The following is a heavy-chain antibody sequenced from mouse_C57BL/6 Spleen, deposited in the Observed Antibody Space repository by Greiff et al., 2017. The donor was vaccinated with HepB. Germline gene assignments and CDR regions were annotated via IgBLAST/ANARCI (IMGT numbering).Heavy chain of an antibody. Sequence: EVQLQQSGPELVKPGASVKIPCKASGYTFTDYNMDWVKQSHGKSLEWIGDINPNNGGTIYNQKFKGKATLTVDKSSSTAYMELRSLTSEDTAVYYCARWPYYGSSNWYFDVWGTGTTVTVSS. CDR2: INPNNGGT. CDR3: ARWPYYGSSNWYFDV. V-gene: IGHV1-18*01. CDR1: GYTFTDYN. J-gene: IGHJ1*03. D-gene: IGHD1-1*01.